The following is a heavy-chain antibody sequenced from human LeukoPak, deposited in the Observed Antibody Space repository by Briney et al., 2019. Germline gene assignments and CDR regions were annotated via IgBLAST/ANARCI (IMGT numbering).Heavy chain of an antibody. CDR1: GFTFSSYS. V-gene: IGHV3-48*04. D-gene: IGHD2-2*02. CDR3: ARGRVPAAIEAREPYNWFDP. CDR2: ISSSSSTI. Sequence: GGSLRLSCAASGFTFSSYSMNWVRQAPGKGLEWVSYISSSSSTIYYADSVKGRFTISRDNAKNSLYLQMNSLRAEDTAVYYCARGRVPAAIEAREPYNWFDPWGQGTLVTVSS. J-gene: IGHJ5*02.